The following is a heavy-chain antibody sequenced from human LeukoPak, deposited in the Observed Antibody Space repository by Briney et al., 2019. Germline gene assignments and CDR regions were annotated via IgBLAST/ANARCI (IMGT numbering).Heavy chain of an antibody. CDR3: ARDPTSYYYYYMDV. CDR1: GFTFSSYW. D-gene: IGHD5-12*01. J-gene: IGHJ6*03. V-gene: IGHV3-74*01. Sequence: GGSLRLSCAASGFTFSSYWMHWVRQAPGKGLVWVSRINSDGSSTSYADSVKGRFTISRDNAKNTLYLQMNSLRAEDTALYYCARDPTSYYYYYMDVWGKGTTVTVSS. CDR2: INSDGSST.